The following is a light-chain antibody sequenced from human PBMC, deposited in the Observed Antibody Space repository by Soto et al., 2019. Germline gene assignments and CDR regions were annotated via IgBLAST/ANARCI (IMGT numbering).Light chain of an antibody. CDR3: SSYAASNNFYFV. CDR1: SSDVGGYNY. V-gene: IGLV2-8*01. Sequence: QSVLTQPPSASGSPGQSVTISCTGTSSDVGGYNYVSWYQQYPGRAPKLMIYEVTKRPSGVPDRFSGCKSGNTASLTVSGLQAEAEADYYCSSYAASNNFYFVFGGGTKLTVL. CDR2: EVT. J-gene: IGLJ3*02.